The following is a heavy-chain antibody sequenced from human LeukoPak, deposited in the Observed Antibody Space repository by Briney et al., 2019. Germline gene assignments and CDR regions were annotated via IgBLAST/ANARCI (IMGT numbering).Heavy chain of an antibody. CDR2: INSDGSST. CDR3: ARDPITIFGVALDY. CDR1: GFTFSSYW. J-gene: IGHJ4*02. Sequence: GGSLRLSCAASGFTFSSYWMHWVHQAPGKGLVWVSRINSDGSSTSYADSVKGRFTISRDNAKNTLYLQMNSLRAEDTAVYYCARDPITIFGVALDYWGQGTLVTVSS. V-gene: IGHV3-74*01. D-gene: IGHD3-3*01.